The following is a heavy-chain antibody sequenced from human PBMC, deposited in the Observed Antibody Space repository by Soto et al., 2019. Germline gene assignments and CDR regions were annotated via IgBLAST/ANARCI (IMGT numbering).Heavy chain of an antibody. CDR1: GYTFTSYG. D-gene: IGHD5-18*01. Sequence: ASVKVSCKASGYTFTSYGISWVRQAPGQGLEWMGWISAYNGNTNYAQKLQGRVTMTTDTSTSTAYMELRSLRSDDTAVYYCARDEVSWIQLRSFDYWGQGTLVTVS. CDR2: ISAYNGNT. V-gene: IGHV1-18*01. J-gene: IGHJ4*02. CDR3: ARDEVSWIQLRSFDY.